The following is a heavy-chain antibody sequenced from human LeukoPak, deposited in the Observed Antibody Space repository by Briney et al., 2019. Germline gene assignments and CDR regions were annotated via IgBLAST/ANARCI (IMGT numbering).Heavy chain of an antibody. Sequence: SETLSLTCTVSGGSILSSNYYWGWIRQPPGKGLEWIGCIYYSGTTYYNPSLTSRVTISVDTSQNQFSLKLSSVTAADTAVYYCARLFLGTDAFDIWGQGTMVTVSS. CDR2: IYYSGTT. J-gene: IGHJ3*02. V-gene: IGHV4-39*07. CDR1: GGSILSSNYY. CDR3: ARLFLGTDAFDI. D-gene: IGHD2/OR15-2a*01.